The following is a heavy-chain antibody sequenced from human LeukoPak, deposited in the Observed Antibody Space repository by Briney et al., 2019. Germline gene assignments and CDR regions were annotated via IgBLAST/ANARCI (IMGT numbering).Heavy chain of an antibody. Sequence: ASVKVSCKVSGYTLTELSMHWVRQAPGKGLEWVGGFDPEDGETIYAQKFQGRVTMTKDTSTDTAYMELSSLRSEDTAVYYCAISYYYDSSGSYFDYWGQGTLVTVSS. CDR2: FDPEDGET. CDR3: AISYYYDSSGSYFDY. V-gene: IGHV1-24*01. CDR1: GYTLTELS. D-gene: IGHD3-22*01. J-gene: IGHJ4*02.